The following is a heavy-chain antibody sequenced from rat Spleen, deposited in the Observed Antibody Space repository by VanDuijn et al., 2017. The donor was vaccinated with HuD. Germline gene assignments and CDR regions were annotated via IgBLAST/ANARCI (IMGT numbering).Heavy chain of an antibody. J-gene: IGHJ2*01. CDR3: AKDMGAGYFDY. D-gene: IGHD1-7*01. CDR1: GFTFSNSA. CDR2: VSYDGSST. Sequence: EVQLVESGGGLVQPGNSLKLSCAASGFTFSNSAMAWVRQAPKKGLEWVASVSYDGSSTYYRDSVKGRFTISRDNAKSTLYLQMDSLRSEDTATYYCAKDMGAGYFDYWGQGVMVTVSS. V-gene: IGHV5-17*01.